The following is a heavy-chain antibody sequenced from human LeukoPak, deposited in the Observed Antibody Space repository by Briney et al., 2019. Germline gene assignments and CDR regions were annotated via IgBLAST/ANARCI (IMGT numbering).Heavy chain of an antibody. V-gene: IGHV4-59*08. CDR1: GGSISSYY. CDR3: ARHGGPLLWWSL. J-gene: IGHJ4*02. D-gene: IGHD2-21*02. Sequence: TSETLSLTCTVSGGSISSYYWSWIRQPPGKGLEWIGYIYDSVFTKYNPSLKSRVTISVDTSKNQFSLKLSSVTAADTAVYYCARHGGPLLWWSLWGQGTLVTVSS. CDR2: IYDSVFT.